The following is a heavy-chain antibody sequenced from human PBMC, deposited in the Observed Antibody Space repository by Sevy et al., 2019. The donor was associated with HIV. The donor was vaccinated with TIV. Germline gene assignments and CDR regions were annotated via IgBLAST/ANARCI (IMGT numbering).Heavy chain of an antibody. D-gene: IGHD2-2*01. CDR2: ISYDGSNK. CDR1: AFTFSSYG. J-gene: IGHJ4*02. V-gene: IGHV3-30*03. Sequence: GGSLRLSCAASAFTFSSYGMHWVRQAPGKGLEWVAVISYDGSNKYYPDSVKGRFTISRDNAKNTLYLQMNRLRPEDTAVYFCAILGVDCVSTNCYGMRSLSFDFWGQGTLVTVSS. CDR3: AILGVDCVSTNCYGMRSLSFDF.